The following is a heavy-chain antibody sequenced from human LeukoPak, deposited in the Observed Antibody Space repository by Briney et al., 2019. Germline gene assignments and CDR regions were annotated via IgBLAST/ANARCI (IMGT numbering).Heavy chain of an antibody. V-gene: IGHV4-39*01. CDR3: ARRRYSSGWPFDY. D-gene: IGHD6-19*01. CDR1: GGSISSSSYY. J-gene: IGHJ4*02. CDR2: IYYSGST. Sequence: SQTLSLTCTVSGGSISSSSYYWGWIRQPPGKGLEWIGSIYYSGSTYYNPSLKSRVTISVDTSKNQFSLKLSSVTAADTAVYYCARRRYSSGWPFDYWGQGTLVTVSS.